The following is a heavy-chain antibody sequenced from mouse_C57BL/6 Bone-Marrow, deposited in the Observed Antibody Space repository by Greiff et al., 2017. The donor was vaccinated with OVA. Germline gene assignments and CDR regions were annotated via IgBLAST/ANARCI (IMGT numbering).Heavy chain of an antibody. V-gene: IGHV5-12*01. J-gene: IGHJ1*03. Sequence: EVRLVESGGGLVQPGGSLKLSCAASGFTFSDYYMYWVRQTPEKRLEWVAYISNGGGSTYYPDTVTGRFTISRDNAKKPLYLQMSRLTSEYTAMYYCARASTMITNWYFDVWGTGTTVTVSS. CDR3: ARASTMITNWYFDV. D-gene: IGHD2-4*01. CDR2: ISNGGGST. CDR1: GFTFSDYY.